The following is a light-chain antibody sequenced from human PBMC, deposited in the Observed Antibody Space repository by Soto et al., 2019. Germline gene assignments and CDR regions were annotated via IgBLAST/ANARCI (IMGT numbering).Light chain of an antibody. CDR1: QSISGY. J-gene: IGKJ5*01. CDR2: ATS. Sequence: DIQMTQSPSSLSAFVGDRVTITCRASQSISGYLNWYQQKPGKAPKLLIFATSSLQSGVPSRFSGSGSGTDFTLTISSLQREDFAIYYCQQSYSTLITVGQGTRLEIK. CDR3: QQSYSTLIT. V-gene: IGKV1-39*01.